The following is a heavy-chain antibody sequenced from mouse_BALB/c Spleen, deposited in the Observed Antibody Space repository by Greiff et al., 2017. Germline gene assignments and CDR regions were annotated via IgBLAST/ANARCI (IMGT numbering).Heavy chain of an antibody. Sequence: EVQLQESGGGLVKPGGSLKLSCAASGFTFSSYAMSWVRQSPEKRLEWVAEISSGGSYTYYPDTVTGRFTISRDNAKNTLYLEMSSLRSEDTAMYYCAREGFPFAYWGQGTLVTVSA. CDR2: ISSGGSYT. J-gene: IGHJ3*01. CDR3: AREGFPFAY. V-gene: IGHV5-9-4*01. CDR1: GFTFSSYA.